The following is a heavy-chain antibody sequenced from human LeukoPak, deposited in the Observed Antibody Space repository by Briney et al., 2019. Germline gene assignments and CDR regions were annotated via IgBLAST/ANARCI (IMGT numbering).Heavy chain of an antibody. CDR1: GGSFSGYY. D-gene: IGHD5-12*01. CDR2: INHSGST. J-gene: IGHJ4*02. Sequence: SETLSLTCAVYGGSFSGYYWSWIRQPPGKGLEWIGEINHSGSTNYNPSLKSRVTISVDTSKNQFSLELSSVTAADTAVYYCASGPRLRGGLFDYWGQGTLVTVSS. V-gene: IGHV4-34*01. CDR3: ASGPRLRGGLFDY.